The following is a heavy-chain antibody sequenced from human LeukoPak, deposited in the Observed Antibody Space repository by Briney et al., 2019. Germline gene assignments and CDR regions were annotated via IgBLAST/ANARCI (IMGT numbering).Heavy chain of an antibody. Sequence: GASVKVPCKASGYTFTSYYMHWVRQAPGQGLEWMGIINPSGGSTSYAQKFQGRVTMTRDTSTSTVYMELSSLRSEDTAVYYCARSRTPVRAYCGGDCYADAFDIWGQGTMVTVSS. J-gene: IGHJ3*02. CDR2: INPSGGST. CDR1: GYTFTSYY. CDR3: ARSRTPVRAYCGGDCYADAFDI. V-gene: IGHV1-46*01. D-gene: IGHD2-21*02.